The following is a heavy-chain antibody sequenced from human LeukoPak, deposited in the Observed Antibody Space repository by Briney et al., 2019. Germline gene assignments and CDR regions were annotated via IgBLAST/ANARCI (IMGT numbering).Heavy chain of an antibody. Sequence: GESLKISCKGSGYSFTSYWIGWVRQMPGKGLVWLGIIYPGDSDTRYSPSFQGQVTISADKSISTAYLQWSSLKASDTAVYYCARGGDSSGYYYPVFDYWGQGTLVTVSS. V-gene: IGHV5-51*01. D-gene: IGHD3-22*01. CDR2: IYPGDSDT. CDR3: ARGGDSSGYYYPVFDY. CDR1: GYSFTSYW. J-gene: IGHJ4*02.